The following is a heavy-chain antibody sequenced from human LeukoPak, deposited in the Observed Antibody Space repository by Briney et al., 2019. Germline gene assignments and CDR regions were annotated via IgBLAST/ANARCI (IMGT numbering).Heavy chain of an antibody. V-gene: IGHV6-1*01. CDR1: GDSVSSNSAA. D-gene: IGHD6-13*01. Sequence: SQTLSLTCAISGDSVSSNSAAWNWIRQSPSRGLEWLGRTYYRSKWYNDYAVSVKSRITINPDTSKNQFSLQLNSVTPEDTAVYYCARYGYSSSWYSHQKYYYGMDVWGQGTTVTVSS. J-gene: IGHJ6*02. CDR3: ARYGYSSSWYSHQKYYYGMDV. CDR2: TYYRSKWYN.